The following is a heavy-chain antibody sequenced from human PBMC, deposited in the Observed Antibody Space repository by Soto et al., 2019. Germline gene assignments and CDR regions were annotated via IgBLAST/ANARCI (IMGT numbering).Heavy chain of an antibody. Sequence: QVQLVQSGAEVKKPGASVKVSCKASGYTFTSYGVSWVRQAPGQGLEWMGWISGYNGNTNYAQKLQGRVTMTPATSTSTAYMELRSLRSDDTAVYYCARAGKYYYGSGSPYYYGMDVWVQGIKVTVSS. CDR2: ISGYNGNT. CDR1: GYTFTSYG. CDR3: ARAGKYYYGSGSPYYYGMDV. J-gene: IGHJ6*02. D-gene: IGHD3-10*01. V-gene: IGHV1-18*04.